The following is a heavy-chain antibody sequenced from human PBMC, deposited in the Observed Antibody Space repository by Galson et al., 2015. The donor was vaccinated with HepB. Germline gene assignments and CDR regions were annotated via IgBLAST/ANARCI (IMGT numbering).Heavy chain of an antibody. J-gene: IGHJ4*02. V-gene: IGHV3-7*01. Sequence: SLRLSCAASGFTFSSYWMSWFRQAPGKGLEWVANIKQDGSEKYYVDSVKGRFTITRDNAKNSLYLQMNSLRAEDTAVYYCARASRYYDVWSGYSYFDYWGQGTLVTVSS. CDR1: GFTFSSYW. CDR2: IKQDGSEK. CDR3: ARASRYYDVWSGYSYFDY. D-gene: IGHD3-3*01.